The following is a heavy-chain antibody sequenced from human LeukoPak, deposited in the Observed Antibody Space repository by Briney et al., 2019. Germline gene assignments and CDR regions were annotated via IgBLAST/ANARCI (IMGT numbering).Heavy chain of an antibody. D-gene: IGHD3-22*01. CDR1: GITVNGNY. J-gene: IGHJ4*02. Sequence: GGSLRLSCAASGITVNGNYMSWVRHAPGKGLKRVSVVYSGGRTDYADSVKGRFTISRDNSKNTVYLQMDSLRAEDTAVYYCARGPDSSGYYYVGYWGRGTLVTVSS. CDR2: VYSGGRT. CDR3: ARGPDSSGYYYVGY. V-gene: IGHV3-66*01.